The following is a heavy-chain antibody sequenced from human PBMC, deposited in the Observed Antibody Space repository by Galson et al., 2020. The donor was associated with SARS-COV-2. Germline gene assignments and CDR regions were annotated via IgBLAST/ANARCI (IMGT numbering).Heavy chain of an antibody. CDR3: ATFSRYPLPTSIYYYYYMDV. V-gene: IGHV4-4*09. Sequence: SETLSLTCTVSGNSVNTYYWSWIRQPPGKGLEWIGYIYHNGNTNYNPSLKSRVTISMNTSKNQFSLKLTSVTAADSAIYYCATFSRYPLPTSIYYYYYMDVWGKGTTVAVSS. CDR2: IYHNGNT. D-gene: IGHD2-2*01. J-gene: IGHJ6*03. CDR1: GNSVNTYY.